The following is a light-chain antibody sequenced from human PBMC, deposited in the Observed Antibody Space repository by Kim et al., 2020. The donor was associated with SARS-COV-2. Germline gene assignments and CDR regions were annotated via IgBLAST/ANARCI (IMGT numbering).Light chain of an antibody. J-gene: IGLJ3*02. CDR1: KLGDKY. Sequence: SYELTQPPSVSVSPGQTASITCSGDKLGDKYACWYQQKPGQSPVLVIHQDTKRPSGIPERFSGSNSGNTATLTISGTQAVEEADYYCQAWDSSTAVFVGGNQLTVL. CDR2: QDT. CDR3: QAWDSSTAV. V-gene: IGLV3-1*01.